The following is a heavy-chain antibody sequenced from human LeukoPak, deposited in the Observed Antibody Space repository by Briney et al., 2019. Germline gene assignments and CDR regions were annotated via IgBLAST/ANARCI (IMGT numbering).Heavy chain of an antibody. Sequence: GGSLRLSCAASGLTFSTYAMSWVRQAPGKGLEWVSAISGSGGSTYYADSVKGRFTISRDNSKNTLYLQMNSLRAEDTAVYYCAKDVVGGNVVVVAATSNWFDPWGQGTLVTVSS. D-gene: IGHD2-15*01. CDR1: GLTFSTYA. J-gene: IGHJ5*02. CDR3: AKDVVGGNVVVVAATSNWFDP. CDR2: ISGSGGST. V-gene: IGHV3-23*01.